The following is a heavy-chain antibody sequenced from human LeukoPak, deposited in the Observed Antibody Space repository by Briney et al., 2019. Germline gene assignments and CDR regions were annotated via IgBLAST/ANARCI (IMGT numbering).Heavy chain of an antibody. J-gene: IGHJ4*02. D-gene: IGHD2-15*01. CDR1: GFTFSSYA. CDR2: ISGIGGST. CDR3: AKDPMVAATPAML. Sequence: PGGSRRLSCAASGFTFSSYAMSWVRQAPGKGLEWVSAISGIGGSTYYADSLKGRFTISRDSSKDTLYLQMNSLRAEDTAVYYCAKDPMVAATPAMLGGQGTLVTVSS. V-gene: IGHV3-23*01.